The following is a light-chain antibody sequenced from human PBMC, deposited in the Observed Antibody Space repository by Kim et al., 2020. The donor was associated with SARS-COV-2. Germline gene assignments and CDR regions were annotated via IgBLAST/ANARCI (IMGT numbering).Light chain of an antibody. V-gene: IGKV1-6*01. Sequence: AIQMTQSQSSLSASLGDRVTFTCRASQDIRNDVGWYQQKPGKAPKLLIHAASNLQSGVPSRFSGSGSGTDFTLTISSLQPEDFATYYCLQDYSYPITFGQGTRLDIK. CDR1: QDIRND. CDR2: AAS. CDR3: LQDYSYPIT. J-gene: IGKJ5*01.